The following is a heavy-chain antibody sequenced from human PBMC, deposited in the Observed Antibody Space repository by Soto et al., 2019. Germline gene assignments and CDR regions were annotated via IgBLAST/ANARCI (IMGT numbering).Heavy chain of an antibody. Sequence: GGSLRLSCAASGFTFSSYAMSWVRQAPGKGLEWVSAISGSGGSTYYADSVKGRFTISRDNSKNTLYLQMNSLRVEDTAVYYCAKLSRGYSGYDLHTFDYWGQGTLVTVSS. CDR2: ISGSGGST. D-gene: IGHD5-12*01. CDR3: AKLSRGYSGYDLHTFDY. CDR1: GFTFSSYA. J-gene: IGHJ4*02. V-gene: IGHV3-23*01.